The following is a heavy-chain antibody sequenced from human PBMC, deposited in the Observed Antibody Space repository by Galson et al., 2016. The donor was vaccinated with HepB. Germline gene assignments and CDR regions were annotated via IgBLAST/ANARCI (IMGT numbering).Heavy chain of an antibody. CDR1: GFSISDYW. CDR2: INERGSVW. Sequence: SLRLSCAGSGFSISDYWIHWVRQAPGKGLVWVSRINERGSVWGYADSVKGRFTSSKDHVKNTVYIQMTSLGAEDTAIYYCAREYKRVGASLNYWGKGTLVTVFS. J-gene: IGHJ4*02. V-gene: IGHV3-74*01. CDR3: AREYKRVGASLNY. D-gene: IGHD1-26*01.